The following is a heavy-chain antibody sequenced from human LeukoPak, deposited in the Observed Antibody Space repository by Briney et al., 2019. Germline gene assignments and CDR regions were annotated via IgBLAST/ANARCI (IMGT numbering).Heavy chain of an antibody. D-gene: IGHD6-19*01. CDR2: IYYSGST. Sequence: SQTLSLTCTVSGGSISSGGYYWSWIRQHPGKGLEWIGYIYYSGSTYYNPSLKSRVTISVDTSKNQFSLKLSSVTAADTAVYYCVRGEPAFSSGWYTYYFDYWGQGILVTVSS. V-gene: IGHV4-31*03. J-gene: IGHJ4*02. CDR3: VRGEPAFSSGWYTYYFDY. CDR1: GGSISSGGYY.